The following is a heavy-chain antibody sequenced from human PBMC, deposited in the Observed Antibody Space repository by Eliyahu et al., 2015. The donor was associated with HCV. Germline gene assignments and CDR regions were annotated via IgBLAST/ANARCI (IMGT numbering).Heavy chain of an antibody. Sequence: QVQLQESGPGLVKPSETLSLXCTVXGGSISSYXXSWIRQPPGKGLEWIGXIYYSGSTNYNPSLKSRVTISVDTSKNQFSLKLSSVTAADTAVYYCARLRWTWKAFDIWGQGTMVTVSS. V-gene: IGHV4-59*08. CDR3: ARLRWTWKAFDI. CDR2: IYYSGST. CDR1: GGSISSYX. J-gene: IGHJ3*02. D-gene: IGHD4-23*01.